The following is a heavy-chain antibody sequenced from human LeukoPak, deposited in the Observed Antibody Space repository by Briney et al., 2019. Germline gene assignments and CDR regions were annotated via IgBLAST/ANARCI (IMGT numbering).Heavy chain of an antibody. V-gene: IGHV3-23*01. Sequence: GGSLGLSCAASGFTFSNYAMSWVRQAPGKGLEWVSAISGNGDITYYTDSVKGRFTISRDNSKNTLYLQMNSLRAEDTAIYYCAKVTGGDMITYGGLDYWGQGNPGHRLL. CDR3: AKVTGGDMITYGGLDY. CDR2: ISGNGDIT. D-gene: IGHD3-16*01. CDR1: GFTFSNYA. J-gene: IGHJ4*02.